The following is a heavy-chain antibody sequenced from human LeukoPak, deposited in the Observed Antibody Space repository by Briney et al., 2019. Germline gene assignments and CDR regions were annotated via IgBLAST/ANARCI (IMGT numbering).Heavy chain of an antibody. CDR3: ARGSSGYYRYYFDY. CDR2: INPNSGGT. V-gene: IGHV1-2*02. J-gene: IGHJ4*02. Sequence: ASVKVSCKASGYTFTGYYMRWVRQAPGQGLEWMGWINPNSGGTNYAQKFQGRVTMTRDTSISTAYMELSRLRSDDTAVYYCARGSSGYYRYYFDYWGQGTLVTVSS. D-gene: IGHD3-22*01. CDR1: GYTFTGYY.